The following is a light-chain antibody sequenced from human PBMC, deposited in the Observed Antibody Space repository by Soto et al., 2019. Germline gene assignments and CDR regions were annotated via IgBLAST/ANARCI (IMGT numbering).Light chain of an antibody. CDR1: QGITNL. CDR3: QQYGSSGT. J-gene: IGKJ1*01. V-gene: IGKV1-12*01. Sequence: DIQMTQSPSSVSASVGDRVTITCRASQGITNLLAWYQQKPGKAPKLLIYAASSLQSGVPSRFSGSGSGTDFTLTISRLEPEDFAVYYCQQYGSSGTFGQGTKVDIK. CDR2: AAS.